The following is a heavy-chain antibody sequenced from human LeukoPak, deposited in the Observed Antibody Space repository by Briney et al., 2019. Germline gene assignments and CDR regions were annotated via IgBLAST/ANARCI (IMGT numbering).Heavy chain of an antibody. Sequence: NSSETLSLTCAVYGGSFSGYYWSWIRQLPGKGLEWIGEINHSGSTNYNPSLKSRVTISVDTSKNQFPLKLSSVTAADTAVYYCAADSSSRDYWGQGTLVTVSS. CDR3: AADSSSRDY. J-gene: IGHJ4*02. CDR1: GGSFSGYY. D-gene: IGHD6-6*01. V-gene: IGHV4-34*01. CDR2: INHSGST.